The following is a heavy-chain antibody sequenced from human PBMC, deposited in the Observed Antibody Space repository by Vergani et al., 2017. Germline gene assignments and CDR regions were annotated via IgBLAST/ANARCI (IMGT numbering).Heavy chain of an antibody. J-gene: IGHJ4*02. CDR1: GFTFSSYS. D-gene: IGHD6-19*01. CDR2: ISSSSSYI. CDR3: AKMEQWLARDPFDY. Sequence: EVQLVESGGGLVKPGGSLRLSCAASGFTFSSYSMNWVRQAPGKGLEWVSSISSSSSYIYYADSVKGRFTISRDNAKNSLYLQMNSLRAEDTAVYYCAKMEQWLARDPFDYWGQGTLVTVSS. V-gene: IGHV3-21*04.